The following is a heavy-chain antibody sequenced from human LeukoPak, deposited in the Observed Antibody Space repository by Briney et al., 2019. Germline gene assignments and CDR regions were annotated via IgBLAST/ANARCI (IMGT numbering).Heavy chain of an antibody. D-gene: IGHD6-19*01. CDR3: ARGPPLYSSGWYHY. J-gene: IGHJ4*02. Sequence: KASETQSLTCAVYGGSFSGYYWSWIRQPPGKGLEWIGEINHSGSTNYNPSLKSRVTISVGTSKNQFSLKLSSVTAADTAVYYCARGPPLYSSGWYHYWGQGTLVTVSS. CDR2: INHSGST. CDR1: GGSFSGYY. V-gene: IGHV4-34*01.